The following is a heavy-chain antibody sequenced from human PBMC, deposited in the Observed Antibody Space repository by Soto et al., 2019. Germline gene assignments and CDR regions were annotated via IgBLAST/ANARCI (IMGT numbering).Heavy chain of an antibody. V-gene: IGHV1-24*01. CDR2: FDPEDGET. Sequence: ASVKVSCKVSGYTLIELSMHWVRQAPGKGLEWMGGFDPEDGETIYAQKFQGRVTMTEDTSTDTAYMELSSLRSEDTAVYYCATEYYDSSGYREVSYGMDVWGQGTTVTVSS. D-gene: IGHD3-22*01. J-gene: IGHJ6*02. CDR3: ATEYYDSSGYREVSYGMDV. CDR1: GYTLIELS.